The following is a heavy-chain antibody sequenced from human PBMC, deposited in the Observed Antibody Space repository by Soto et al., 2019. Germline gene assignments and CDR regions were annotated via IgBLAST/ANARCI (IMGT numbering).Heavy chain of an antibody. D-gene: IGHD3-10*01. CDR2: INHSGRT. CDR3: ARDLIRPPRTSWFDP. V-gene: IGHV4-34*01. J-gene: IGHJ5*02. Sequence: QVQLQQWGAGLLKPSETLSLTCAVYGGSFSGYYWSWIRQPPGKGREWIGEINHSGRTNYTPSLKSRVTISVDTSKNQFSLQLSSVPAADTAVYYCARDLIRPPRTSWFDPRGQGTLVTVSS. CDR1: GGSFSGYY.